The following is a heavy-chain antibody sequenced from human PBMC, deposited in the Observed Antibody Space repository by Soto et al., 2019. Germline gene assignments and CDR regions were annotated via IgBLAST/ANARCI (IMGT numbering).Heavy chain of an antibody. V-gene: IGHV3-30-3*01. J-gene: IGHJ4*02. CDR3: ARDKIVGVPDYFDD. Sequence: PVGSLRLSCVASVFTFSSSTMHCVRHSPGKGLEWVAVISSDGSNKYYPDSVKGRFTISRDNSKNTLYLQMNSLRAEDTAVYYCARDKIVGVPDYFDDWAQGTLVTVSS. CDR1: VFTFSSST. CDR2: ISSDGSNK. D-gene: IGHD1-26*01.